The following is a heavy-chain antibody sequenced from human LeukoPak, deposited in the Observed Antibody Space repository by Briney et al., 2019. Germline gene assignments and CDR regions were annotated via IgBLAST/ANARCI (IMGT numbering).Heavy chain of an antibody. D-gene: IGHD5-12*01. CDR2: IGSGSQNI. Sequence: GGSLRLSCIASGFAFSSYGMNWVRPAPGKGLEWVSYIGSGSQNIYYADSVKGRFSISRDNAKKTLFLQMNSLRAEDTAVYYCARDLGYSGYVMSYGGQGTLVTVSS. J-gene: IGHJ4*02. CDR1: GFAFSSYG. V-gene: IGHV3-48*01. CDR3: ARDLGYSGYVMSY.